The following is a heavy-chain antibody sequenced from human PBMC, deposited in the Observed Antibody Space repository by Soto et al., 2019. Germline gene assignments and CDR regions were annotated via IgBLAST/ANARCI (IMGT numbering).Heavy chain of an antibody. CDR3: TRGDRDPQYYSENNDYYDAFAI. V-gene: IGHV1-3*01. J-gene: IGHJ3*02. D-gene: IGHD3-22*01. CDR2: INAGNGNA. Sequence: QVPLVQSGAEVKKPGASVKVSCKASGYIFTTYTMHWVRQAPEQRPEWMGWINAGNGNAKYSQTFQGRITITWDTFPATVYIELGSLRSEDTAVYDCTRGDRDPQYYSENNDYYDAFAIWGQGTKVTVSS. CDR1: GYIFTTYT.